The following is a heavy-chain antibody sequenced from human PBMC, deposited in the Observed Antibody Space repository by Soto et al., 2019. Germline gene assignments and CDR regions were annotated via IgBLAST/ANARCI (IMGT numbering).Heavy chain of an antibody. CDR3: AREWVVSYYYYGMDV. CDR1: GFTFSSYS. D-gene: IGHD2-2*01. V-gene: IGHV3-21*01. CDR2: ISSSSSYI. Sequence: PGGSLRLSCAASGFTFSSYSMNWVRQAPGKGLEWVSSISSSSSYIYYADSVKGRFTISRDNAKNSLYLQMNSLRAEDTAVYYCAREWVVSYYYYGMDVWGQGTTVTVS. J-gene: IGHJ6*02.